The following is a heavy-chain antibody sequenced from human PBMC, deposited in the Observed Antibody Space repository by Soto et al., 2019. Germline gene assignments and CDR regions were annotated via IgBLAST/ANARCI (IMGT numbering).Heavy chain of an antibody. CDR1: GDSIGSYY. V-gene: IGHV4-59*12. D-gene: IGHD3-22*01. J-gene: IGHJ4*02. CDR2: IYYSGST. CDR3: ARERYDSSGYYYSHFDY. Sequence: SETLSITCSVSGDSIGSYYWGWIRQPPGKGLEWIGYIYYSGSTNYNPSLKSRVTISVDKSKNQFSLKLSSVTAADTAVYYCARERYDSSGYYYSHFDYWGQGTLVTVSS.